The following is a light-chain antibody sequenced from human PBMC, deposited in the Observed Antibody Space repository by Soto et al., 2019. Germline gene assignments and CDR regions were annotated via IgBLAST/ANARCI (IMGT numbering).Light chain of an antibody. V-gene: IGKV3-20*01. J-gene: IGKJ4*01. Sequence: EIVLTQSPVALSLSPGERATLSCRASQSVSSTLLTWYQQKPGQAPRLLIYGVSSRATGIPDRFSGSGSGTDFTLTISRLEPEDFAVYYCQHYQNWHTFGGGTKVDIK. CDR1: QSVSSTL. CDR2: GVS. CDR3: QHYQNWHT.